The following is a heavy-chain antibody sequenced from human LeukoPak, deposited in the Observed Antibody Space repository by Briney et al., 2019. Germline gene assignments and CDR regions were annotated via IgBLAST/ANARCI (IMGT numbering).Heavy chain of an antibody. CDR2: IKQDGGEK. J-gene: IGHJ3*02. Sequence: QPGGSLRLSCAASGFTFSSYWMSWVRQAPGKGLEWVANIKQDGGEKYYVDSVKGRFTISRDKAKNSLYLHMNSLRAEDTAVYYCARDPSVGAFDIWGQGTMVTVSS. CDR1: GFTFSSYW. CDR3: ARDPSVGAFDI. V-gene: IGHV3-7*01. D-gene: IGHD4-23*01.